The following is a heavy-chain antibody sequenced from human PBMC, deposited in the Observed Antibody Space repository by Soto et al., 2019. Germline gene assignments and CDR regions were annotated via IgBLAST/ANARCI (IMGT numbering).Heavy chain of an antibody. Sequence: ASVKVSCKASGYTFTSYYMHWVRQAPGQGLEWMGIINPSGGSTSYAQKFQGRVTMTRHTSTSTVYMELSSLRSEDTAVYYCARTLSGYSSGLSMDVWGQGTTVTVSS. D-gene: IGHD6-19*01. J-gene: IGHJ6*02. V-gene: IGHV1-46*01. CDR2: INPSGGST. CDR3: ARTLSGYSSGLSMDV. CDR1: GYTFTSYY.